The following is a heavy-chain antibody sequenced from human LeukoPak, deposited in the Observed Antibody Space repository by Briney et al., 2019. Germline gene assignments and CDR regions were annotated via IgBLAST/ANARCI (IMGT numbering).Heavy chain of an antibody. Sequence: SETLSLTCTVSGYSISSGYYWGWIRQPPGQGLEWIGSIYHSGSTYYNPSLKSRLTMSVDTSKNQFSLKLTSVNAADTALYFCARGYNSGWSDWFDSWGQGTLVTVSS. J-gene: IGHJ5*01. D-gene: IGHD6-19*01. CDR2: IYHSGST. CDR3: ARGYNSGWSDWFDS. V-gene: IGHV4-38-2*02. CDR1: GYSISSGYY.